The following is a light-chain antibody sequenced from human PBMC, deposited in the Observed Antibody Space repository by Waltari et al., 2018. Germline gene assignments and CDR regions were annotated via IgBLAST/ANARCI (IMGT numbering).Light chain of an antibody. J-gene: IGKJ3*01. V-gene: IGKV1-33*01. CDR2: DAS. CDR1: QDISNY. Sequence: IQMTQSPSSLSASVGDRVTITCQASQDISNYLNWSQQRPGKAPELLISDASILQTVVPSRFSGSQSGTHFTLTISSLQPEDIATYYCQRYDNLPVFAFGPGTKVDVK. CDR3: QRYDNLPVFA.